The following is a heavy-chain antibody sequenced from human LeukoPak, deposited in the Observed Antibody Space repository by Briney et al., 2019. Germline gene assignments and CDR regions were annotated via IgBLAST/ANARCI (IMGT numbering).Heavy chain of an antibody. CDR2: VSHDGSTK. J-gene: IGHJ4*02. Sequence: GGSLRLSCAASGFSFSTYAMHWVRQAPGMGPEWVAVVSHDGSTKYYTDSVRGQFTISRDNSKNTFFLQLNGLRTGDTAVYYCARAIMGTENLDYWGQGTLVTVSS. V-gene: IGHV3-30*10. CDR1: GFSFSTYA. D-gene: IGHD5-18*01. CDR3: ARAIMGTENLDY.